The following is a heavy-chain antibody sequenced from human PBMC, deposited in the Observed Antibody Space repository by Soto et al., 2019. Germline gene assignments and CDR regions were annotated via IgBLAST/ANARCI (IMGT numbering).Heavy chain of an antibody. J-gene: IGHJ4*02. V-gene: IGHV1-69*02. Sequence: QVQLVQYGAEVKKPGSSVKVSCKASGGTFSSYTISWVRQAPGQGLEWMGRIIPILGIANYAQKFQVRVTITADKSTSTAYMELSSLRSEDTAVYYCAIFPSMQVVVVAATNDYWGQGTLVTVSS. CDR1: GGTFSSYT. D-gene: IGHD2-15*01. CDR3: AIFPSMQVVVVAATNDY. CDR2: IIPILGIA.